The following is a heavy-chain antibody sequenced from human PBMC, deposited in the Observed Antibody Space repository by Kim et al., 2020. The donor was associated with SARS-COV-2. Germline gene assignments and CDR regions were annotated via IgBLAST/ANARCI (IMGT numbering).Heavy chain of an antibody. J-gene: IGHJ4*02. V-gene: IGHV3-23*01. D-gene: IGHD3-10*01. CDR3: AKCGDFFGSGSFFDH. Sequence: ADSVKGRVAILRDNSKNTVHLQMNSLRAEDTAVYYCAKCGDFFGSGSFFDHWGQGTLVTVSS.